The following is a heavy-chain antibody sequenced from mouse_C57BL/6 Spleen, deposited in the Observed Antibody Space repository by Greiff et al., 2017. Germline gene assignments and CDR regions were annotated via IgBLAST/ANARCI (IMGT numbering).Heavy chain of an antibody. J-gene: IGHJ4*01. V-gene: IGHV1-50*01. D-gene: IGHD2-10*02. CDR2: IDPSDSYT. CDR1: GYTFTSYW. CDR3: ARFQYGKGAMDY. Sequence: QVQLKQPGAELVKPGASVKLSCKASGYTFTSYWMQWVKQRPGQGLEWIGEIDPSDSYTNYNQKFKGKATLTVDTSSSTAYMQLSSLTSEDSAVYYCARFQYGKGAMDYWGQGTSVTVSS.